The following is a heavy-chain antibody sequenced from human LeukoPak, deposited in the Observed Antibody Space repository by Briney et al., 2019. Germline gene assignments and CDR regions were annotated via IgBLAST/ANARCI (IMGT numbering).Heavy chain of an antibody. Sequence: GASVKVSCKASGYTFTGYYMHWVRQAPGQGLEWMGRINPNSGGTNYAQKFQGRVTITRDTSISTAYMELSRLRSDDTAVYYCARDFPTSIAAAGTDYWGQGTLVTVSS. CDR1: GYTFTGYY. V-gene: IGHV1-2*06. J-gene: IGHJ4*02. D-gene: IGHD6-13*01. CDR2: INPNSGGT. CDR3: ARDFPTSIAAAGTDY.